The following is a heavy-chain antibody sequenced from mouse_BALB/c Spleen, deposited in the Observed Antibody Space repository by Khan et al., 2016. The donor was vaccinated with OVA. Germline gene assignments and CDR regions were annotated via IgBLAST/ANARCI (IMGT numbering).Heavy chain of an antibody. V-gene: IGHV1S81*02. D-gene: IGHD2-1*01. J-gene: IGHJ3*01. Sequence: QVQLKQSGAELVKPGASVRLSCKASGYTFTSYYMYWVKQRPGQGLEWIGEINPSDGDTNFNEKFKNKATLTVDKSSSTAYMQLSSLTSEDSAVYYCTRSGYGNFAYWGQGTLVTVSA. CDR3: TRSGYGNFAY. CDR1: GYTFTSYY. CDR2: INPSDGDT.